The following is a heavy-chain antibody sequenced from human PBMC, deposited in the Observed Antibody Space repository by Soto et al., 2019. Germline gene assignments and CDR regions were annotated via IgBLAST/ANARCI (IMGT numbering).Heavy chain of an antibody. D-gene: IGHD6-19*01. CDR1: GGSISSGGYS. Sequence: QLQLQESGSGLVKPSQTLSLTCAVSGGSISSGGYSWSWIRQPPGKGLEWIGYIYHSGSTYYNPSLQSRVTIPVDRSKNQFSLKLSSVTAADTAVYYCARAGRIAVSSGGMDVWGQGTTVTVSS. CDR3: ARAGRIAVSSGGMDV. V-gene: IGHV4-30-2*01. CDR2: IYHSGST. J-gene: IGHJ6*02.